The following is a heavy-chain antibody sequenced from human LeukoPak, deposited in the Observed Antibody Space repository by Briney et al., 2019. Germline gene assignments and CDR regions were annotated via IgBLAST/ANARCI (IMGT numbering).Heavy chain of an antibody. J-gene: IGHJ4*02. V-gene: IGHV3-30*04. CDR2: MSYDGSSK. CDR3: ARDQPEAFDY. Sequence: GGSLRLSCAASGFTFSTYAMHWVRQAPGKGLEWVAVMSYDGSSKYYADSVKGRFTISRDNSKNTLYLQMNSLRAEDTAVYYCARDQPEAFDYWGQGTLVTVSS. CDR1: GFTFSTYA.